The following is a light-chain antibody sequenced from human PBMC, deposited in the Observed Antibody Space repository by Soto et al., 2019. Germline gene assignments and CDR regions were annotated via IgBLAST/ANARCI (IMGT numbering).Light chain of an antibody. CDR2: DVS. CDR3: SSFTTSGTYV. V-gene: IGLV2-18*02. J-gene: IGLJ1*01. Sequence: QSVLTQPPSVSGSPGQSVAISCTGTSSVVGSYNRVSWYQQPPGTAPKLMIYDVSNRPSGVPDRFSGSKSGNTASLTISGLQAEDEADYYCSSFTTSGTYVFGTGTKVTVL. CDR1: SSVVGSYNR.